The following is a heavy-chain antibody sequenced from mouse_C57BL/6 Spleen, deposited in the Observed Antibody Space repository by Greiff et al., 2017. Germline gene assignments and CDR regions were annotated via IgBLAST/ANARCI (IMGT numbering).Heavy chain of an antibody. J-gene: IGHJ4*01. CDR3: ARYEGYDYDGDYAMDY. V-gene: IGHV7-3*01. CDR2: IRNKANGYTT. D-gene: IGHD2-4*01. Sequence: EVKLVESGGGLVQPGGSLSLSCAASGFTFTDYYMSWVRQPPGKALEWLGFIRNKANGYTTEYSASVKGRFTISRDNSQSILYLQMNALRAEDSATYYGARYEGYDYDGDYAMDYWGQGTSVTVSS. CDR1: GFTFTDYY.